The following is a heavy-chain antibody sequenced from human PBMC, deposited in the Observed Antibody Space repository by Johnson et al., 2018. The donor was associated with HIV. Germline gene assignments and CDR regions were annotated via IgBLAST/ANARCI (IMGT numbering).Heavy chain of an antibody. Sequence: QVQLVESGGGFVQPGGSLRLSCAASGFTFSNYAMGWVRQAPGKGLEWVAVISYDGSNKYYADSVKGRFTISRDNSKNTLYLQMNSLRAEDTAVYYCARGMTTVTNHDAFDIWGQGTMVTVSS. CDR3: ARGMTTVTNHDAFDI. CDR1: GFTFSNYA. D-gene: IGHD4-17*01. V-gene: IGHV3-30-3*01. J-gene: IGHJ3*02. CDR2: ISYDGSNK.